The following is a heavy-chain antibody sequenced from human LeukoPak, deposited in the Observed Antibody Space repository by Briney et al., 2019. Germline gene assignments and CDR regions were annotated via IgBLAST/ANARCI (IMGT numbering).Heavy chain of an antibody. J-gene: IGHJ4*02. CDR3: AASYGSGSYWDY. CDR1: GDSVSGSSYY. CDR2: IYYTESI. V-gene: IGHV4-39*01. D-gene: IGHD3-10*01. Sequence: SETLSLTCTVSGDSVSGSSYYWGWIRQPPGKGLEWIGSIYYTESIYYNPSLKSRVTISVDTSKNQLSLKLSSVTAADSAVYYCAASYGSGSYWDYWGQGTLVTVSS.